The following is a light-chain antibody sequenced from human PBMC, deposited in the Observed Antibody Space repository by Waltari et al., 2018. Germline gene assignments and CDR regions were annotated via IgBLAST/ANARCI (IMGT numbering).Light chain of an antibody. J-gene: IGLJ7*01. CDR1: RSNIGNNY. V-gene: IGLV1-51*02. Sequence: QSVLTQPPSVSAAPGQRVTISCSGGRSNIGNNYVSWYRQFPGTAPKLLIDEETERPSGIAGRFSGSKSGTAATLDITGLQAGDEADYYCGTWDSSLSGAVFGGGTHLTVL. CDR3: GTWDSSLSGAV. CDR2: EET.